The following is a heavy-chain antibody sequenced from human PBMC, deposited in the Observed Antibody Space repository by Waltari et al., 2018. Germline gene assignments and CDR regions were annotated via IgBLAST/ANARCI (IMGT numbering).Heavy chain of an antibody. V-gene: IGHV4-34*01. CDR1: GGSFSGSY. CDR3: AREKKGGDYPNDY. D-gene: IGHD4-17*01. J-gene: IGHJ4*02. CDR2: INHSGST. Sequence: QVQLQQWGAGLLKPSETLSLTCAVYGGSFSGSYWLWIRPPPGKGLEWIGEINHSGSTNYNPSLKSRVTISVDTSKNQFSLKLSSVTAADTAVYYCAREKKGGDYPNDYWGQGTLVTVSS.